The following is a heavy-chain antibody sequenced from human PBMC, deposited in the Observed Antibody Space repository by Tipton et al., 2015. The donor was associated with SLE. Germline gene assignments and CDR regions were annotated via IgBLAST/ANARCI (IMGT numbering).Heavy chain of an antibody. Sequence: LRLSCAVYGGSFSGYYWSWIRQPSGKGLEWIGEINHSGSTNYNPSLKSRVTISVDTSKNQFSLKLSSVTAAGTAVYFCARVSGSYLYYYYYYYMDVWGKGTTVTVSS. CDR2: INHSGST. V-gene: IGHV4-34*01. D-gene: IGHD1-26*01. CDR1: GGSFSGYY. CDR3: ARVSGSYLYYYYYYYMDV. J-gene: IGHJ6*03.